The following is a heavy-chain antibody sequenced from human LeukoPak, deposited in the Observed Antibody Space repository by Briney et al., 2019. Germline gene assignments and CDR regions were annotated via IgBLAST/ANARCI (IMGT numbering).Heavy chain of an antibody. CDR2: IIPIFGTA. Sequence: SVKVSCKASGGTFSSYAISWVRQAPGQRLEWMGRIIPIFGTANYAQKFQGRVTITTDESTSTAYMELSSLRSEDTAVYYCARGPYCSSTSCYTQFDYWGQGTLVTVSS. CDR1: GGTFSSYA. D-gene: IGHD2-2*02. CDR3: ARGPYCSSTSCYTQFDY. J-gene: IGHJ4*02. V-gene: IGHV1-69*05.